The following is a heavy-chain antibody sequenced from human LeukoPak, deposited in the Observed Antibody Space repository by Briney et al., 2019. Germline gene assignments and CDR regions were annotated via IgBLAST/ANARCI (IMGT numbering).Heavy chain of an antibody. CDR2: ITDDSKTM. V-gene: IGHV3-48*04. Sequence: GGSLRLSCVASGFTFDTYSMNWIRQAPGKGLEWTSYITDDSKTMYYADSVKGRFTISRDNAKNALYLQMNSLRGEDTAVYYCVARGGWARFDYWGQGTLVTVSS. J-gene: IGHJ4*02. D-gene: IGHD6-19*01. CDR1: GFTFDTYS. CDR3: VARGGWARFDY.